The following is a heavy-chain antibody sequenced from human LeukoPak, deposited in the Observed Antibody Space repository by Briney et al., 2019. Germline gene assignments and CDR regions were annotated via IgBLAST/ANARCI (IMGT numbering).Heavy chain of an antibody. CDR1: GFAFSSYS. Sequence: PGGSLRLSCAASGFAFSSYSMNWVRQAPGKGLEWVSYISSSSSTIYYADSVKGRFTISRDNAKNSLYLQMHSLRDEDTAVYYCARVGCSGPTCYSGYYSYYYGMDVWGQGTTVTVSS. CDR2: ISSSSSTI. V-gene: IGHV3-48*02. D-gene: IGHD2-2*01. J-gene: IGHJ6*02. CDR3: ARVGCSGPTCYSGYYSYYYGMDV.